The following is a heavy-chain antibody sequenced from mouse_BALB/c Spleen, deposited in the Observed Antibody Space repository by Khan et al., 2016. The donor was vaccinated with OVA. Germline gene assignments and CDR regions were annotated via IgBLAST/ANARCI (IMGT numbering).Heavy chain of an antibody. V-gene: IGHV1S81*02. CDR3: TRSGYGSFAY. J-gene: IGHJ3*01. CDR2: FNPSNGDT. CDR1: DFTFTSYY. Sequence: QVRLQQSGAELVKPGASVKLSCKASDFTFTSYYMYWVKQRPGQGLEWIGEFNPSNGDTNFNEKFKSKATLTVDRSSSTAYMQLNSLTSEDSAVYYCTRSGYGSFAYWGQGTLVTVSA. D-gene: IGHD2-1*01.